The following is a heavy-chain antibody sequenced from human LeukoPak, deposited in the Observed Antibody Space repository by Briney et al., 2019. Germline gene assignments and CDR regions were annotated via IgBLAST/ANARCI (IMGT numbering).Heavy chain of an antibody. D-gene: IGHD2-2*01. V-gene: IGHV3-21*01. CDR1: GFTFSDYS. CDR2: ITRAGGYT. CDR3: ATSGGFVLPNAITGNWYMDV. Sequence: GGSLRLSCGASGFTFSDYSMNWVRQAPGKGLAWVASITRAGGYTFYADSVKGRFTISRDNAQNSLFLQMNSLRAEDTAVYFCATSGGFVLPNAITGNWYMDVWGRGTSVTVSS. J-gene: IGHJ6*03.